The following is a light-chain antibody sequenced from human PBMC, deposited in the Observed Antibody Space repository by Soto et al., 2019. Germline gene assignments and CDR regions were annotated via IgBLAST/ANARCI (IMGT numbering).Light chain of an antibody. V-gene: IGKV3-20*01. CDR3: QQYGSSPIT. CDR1: QSVNNNN. CDR2: GAS. J-gene: IGKJ5*01. Sequence: IVLTQSPGTLSLSPGERATLSCGASQSVNNNNLAWYQQKSGQTPRLLFYGASSRATGIPDRFGGSGSGTDFTLTISRLEPEDFAVYYCQQYGSSPITFGQGTRLEIK.